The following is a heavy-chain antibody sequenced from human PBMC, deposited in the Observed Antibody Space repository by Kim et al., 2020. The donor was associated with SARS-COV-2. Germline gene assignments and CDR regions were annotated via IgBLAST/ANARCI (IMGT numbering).Heavy chain of an antibody. CDR1: GGTFSSYA. CDR3: ARDSSSNSPFDY. J-gene: IGHJ4*02. Sequence: SVKVSCKASGGTFSSYAISWMRQAPGQGLEWMGGIIPIFGTANYAQKFQGRVTITADESTSTAYMELSSLRSEDTAVYYCARDSSSNSPFDYWGQGTLVTVSS. CDR2: IIPIFGTA. V-gene: IGHV1-69*13. D-gene: IGHD4-4*01.